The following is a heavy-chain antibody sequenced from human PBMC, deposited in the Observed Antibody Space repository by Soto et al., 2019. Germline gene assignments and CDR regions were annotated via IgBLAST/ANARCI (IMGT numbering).Heavy chain of an antibody. V-gene: IGHV3-23*01. CDR3: ASRSTTVVTPSPIDY. D-gene: IGHD4-17*01. Sequence: EVQLLESGGGLVQPGGSLRLSCAASGFTFSSYAMSWVRQAPGKGLEWVSAISGSGGSTYYADSVKGRFTISRDNSKNTLYLQMNSQRAEDTAVYYCASRSTTVVTPSPIDYWGQGTLVTVSS. CDR2: ISGSGGST. J-gene: IGHJ4*02. CDR1: GFTFSSYA.